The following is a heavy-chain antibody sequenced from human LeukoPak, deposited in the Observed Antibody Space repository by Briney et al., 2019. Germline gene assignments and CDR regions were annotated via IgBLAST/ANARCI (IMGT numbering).Heavy chain of an antibody. J-gene: IGHJ6*02. V-gene: IGHV3-30-3*01. CDR3: AREVGQQLVPDYYYGMDV. D-gene: IGHD6-13*01. CDR2: ISYDGTNK. Sequence: PGGSLRLSCAASGFTFSSDVMHWVRQAPGKGLEWVAVISYDGTNKNYADSVKGRFTISRDNSKNTLWLQMNSLRAEDTAVYYCAREVGQQLVPDYYYGMDVWGQGTTVTVSS. CDR1: GFTFSSDV.